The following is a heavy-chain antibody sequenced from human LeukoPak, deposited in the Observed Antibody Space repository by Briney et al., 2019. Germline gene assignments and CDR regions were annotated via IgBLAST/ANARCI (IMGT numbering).Heavy chain of an antibody. J-gene: IGHJ4*02. CDR2: INSSSGYI. CDR3: ARVGDFGVAMDLDY. Sequence: PGGSLRLSCAASGFTFSSYSMNWVRQAPGKGLEWVSSINSSSGYIYYADSVKGRFTISRDNAKNSLYLQMNSLRAEDTAVYYCARVGDFGVAMDLDYWGQGTLVTVSS. D-gene: IGHD3-3*01. CDR1: GFTFSSYS. V-gene: IGHV3-21*01.